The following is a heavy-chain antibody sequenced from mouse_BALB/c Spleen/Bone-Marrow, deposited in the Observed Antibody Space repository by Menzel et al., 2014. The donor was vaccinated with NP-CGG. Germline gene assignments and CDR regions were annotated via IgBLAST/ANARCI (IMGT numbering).Heavy chain of an antibody. Sequence: ESGPELVKPGASVRISCKASGYTFTSYFLHWVKQRPGQGLEWIGWIYPGNVNTKYNEKFKGKATLTADKSSSTAYMQLSSLTSEASAVYFCARWVVGRDYAMDYWGQGTSVTVSS. V-gene: IGHV1S56*01. CDR1: GYTFTSYF. J-gene: IGHJ4*01. CDR2: IYPGNVNT. CDR3: ARWVVGRDYAMDY. D-gene: IGHD1-1*01.